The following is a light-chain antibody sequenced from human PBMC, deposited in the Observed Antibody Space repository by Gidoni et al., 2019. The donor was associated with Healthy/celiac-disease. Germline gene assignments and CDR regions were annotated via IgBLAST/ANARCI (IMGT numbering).Light chain of an antibody. CDR2: KAS. CDR3: QQYNSYPGT. Sequence: DIQMTQSPSTLSASVGDRVTITCRASQSISSWLAWYQQKPGKAPKLLIYKASSLESGGPSRFSGSGSGTEFTLTISSLQPDDFATYYCQQYNSYPGTCGQGTKVESK. J-gene: IGKJ1*01. CDR1: QSISSW. V-gene: IGKV1-5*03.